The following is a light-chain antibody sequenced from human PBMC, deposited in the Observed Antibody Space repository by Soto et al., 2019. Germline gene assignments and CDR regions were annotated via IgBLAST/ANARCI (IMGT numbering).Light chain of an antibody. CDR3: SSYTSGTAVV. V-gene: IGLV2-18*02. CDR2: EVR. J-gene: IGLJ2*01. Sequence: QSALTQPPSVSGSPGQSITISCTGTSSDVGGYNRVSWYQQPPGTAPKLMIYEVRNRPSGVPDRFSGSKSGNTASLTISGLQAEDEADYYCSSYTSGTAVVFGGGTKLTVL. CDR1: SSDVGGYNR.